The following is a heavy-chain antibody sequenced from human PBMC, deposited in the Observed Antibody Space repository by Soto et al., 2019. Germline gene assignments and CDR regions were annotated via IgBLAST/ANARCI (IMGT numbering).Heavy chain of an antibody. V-gene: IGHV3-30*18. CDR2: IAYDGTKI. Sequence: QVQLVESGGGVVQPGRSLRLSCTASGVTFSAYGMHWVRQPPGKGLEWVSIIAYDGTKIHYADSVKGRFTISSDNSENTVVRQLSSGRDEDTAVYYCAKDLGARATIFPDAFEIGGQGTMVTVSS. CDR1: GVTFSAYG. J-gene: IGHJ3*02. CDR3: AKDLGARATIFPDAFEI. D-gene: IGHD3-3*01.